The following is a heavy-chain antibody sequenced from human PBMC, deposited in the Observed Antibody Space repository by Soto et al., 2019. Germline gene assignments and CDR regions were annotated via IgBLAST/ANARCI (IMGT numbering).Heavy chain of an antibody. CDR2: ISGSAART. CDR3: ARGGVGTTGSCDF. Sequence: VQVLESGGGLVQPGGSLRLSCSVSGFAFGGFTMTWVRQAPGKGLEWVSSISGSAARTYYADSVQGRFTISSDNSKSTLYLQMNSLGVEDTAEYYCARGGVGTTGSCDFWGQGTLVAVSS. CDR1: GFAFGGFT. V-gene: IGHV3-23*01. D-gene: IGHD6-13*01. J-gene: IGHJ4*02.